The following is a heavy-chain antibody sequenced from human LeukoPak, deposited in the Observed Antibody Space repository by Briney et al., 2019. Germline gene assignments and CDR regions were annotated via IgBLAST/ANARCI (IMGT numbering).Heavy chain of an antibody. CDR2: IYSGGST. Sequence: PGGSLRLSCAASGFTVSSNYMSWVRQAPGKGLEWVSVIYSGGSTYYADSVKGRFTISRDNSKNTLYLQMNSLRAEDTAVYYCARGVTAIHLDYWGQGTLVTVSS. J-gene: IGHJ4*02. CDR3: ARGVTAIHLDY. CDR1: GFTVSSNY. D-gene: IGHD2-21*02. V-gene: IGHV3-66*01.